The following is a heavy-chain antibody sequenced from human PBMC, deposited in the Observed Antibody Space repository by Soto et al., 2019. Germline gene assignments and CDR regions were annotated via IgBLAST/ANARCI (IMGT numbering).Heavy chain of an antibody. J-gene: IGHJ4*02. CDR3: ARIPYTAMVLDY. Sequence: SETLSLTCAVYGGSFSGYYWSWIRQPPGKGLEWIGEINHSGSTNYNPSLKSRVTISVDTSKNQFSLKLSSVTAADTAVYYCARIPYTAMVLDYWGQGTLVTVSS. V-gene: IGHV4-34*01. CDR2: INHSGST. CDR1: GGSFSGYY. D-gene: IGHD5-18*01.